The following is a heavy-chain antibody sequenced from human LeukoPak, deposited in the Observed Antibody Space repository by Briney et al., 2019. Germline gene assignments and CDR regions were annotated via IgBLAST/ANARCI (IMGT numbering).Heavy chain of an antibody. J-gene: IGHJ4*02. Sequence: GASVKVSCKASGYTFTGYYMHWVRQDPGQGLEWMGWINPNSGGTNYAQKLQGRVTMTTDTSTSTAYMELRSLRSDDTAVYYCARSGSMEGFDYWGQGTLVTVSS. CDR1: GYTFTGYY. V-gene: IGHV1-2*02. CDR3: ARSGSMEGFDY. D-gene: IGHD2-15*01. CDR2: INPNSGGT.